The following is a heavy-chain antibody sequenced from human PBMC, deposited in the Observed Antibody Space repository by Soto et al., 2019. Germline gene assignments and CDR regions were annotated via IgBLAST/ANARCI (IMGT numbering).Heavy chain of an antibody. CDR1: GYTFTSYD. D-gene: IGHD5-12*01. CDR3: ARDRRWLQARTAFYFDY. J-gene: IGHJ4*02. CDR2: IIPIFGTA. V-gene: IGHV1-69*13. Sequence: ASVKVSCKASGYTFTSYDINWVRQAPGQGLEWMGGIIPIFGTANYAQKFQGRVTSTADESTSTAYMELSSLRSEDTAVYYCARDRRWLQARTAFYFDYLGQGVLVSVSS.